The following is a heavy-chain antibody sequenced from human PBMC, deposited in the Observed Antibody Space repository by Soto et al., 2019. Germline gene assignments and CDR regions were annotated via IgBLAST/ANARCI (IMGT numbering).Heavy chain of an antibody. CDR1: GYSFTTYW. CDR3: ARQMKSTVTSFAFDI. CDR2: IYPGDSDT. J-gene: IGHJ3*02. D-gene: IGHD4-17*01. V-gene: IGHV5-51*01. Sequence: GESLKISCKGSGYSFTTYWIGWVRQMPGKGLEWMGLIYPGDSDTRYNPSFQGQVSISADKSSSTAYLQWSSLKASDTAIFYCARQMKSTVTSFAFDIWGPGTMVTVSS.